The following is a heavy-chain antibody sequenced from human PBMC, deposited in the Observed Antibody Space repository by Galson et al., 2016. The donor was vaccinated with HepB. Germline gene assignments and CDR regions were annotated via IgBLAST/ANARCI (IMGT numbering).Heavy chain of an antibody. D-gene: IGHD2-2*01. CDR3: ASACSSTTCYGDFDY. V-gene: IGHV3-33*01. CDR2: IWYDGGKK. Sequence: SLRLSCAASGFTFSSYGMHWVRQAPGKGLEWVAVIWYDGGKKYYADSVKGRFAISRDNSKNTLYLQMNSLRAEDRAVYYCASACSSTTCYGDFDYWGQGTLVTVSS. J-gene: IGHJ4*02. CDR1: GFTFSSYG.